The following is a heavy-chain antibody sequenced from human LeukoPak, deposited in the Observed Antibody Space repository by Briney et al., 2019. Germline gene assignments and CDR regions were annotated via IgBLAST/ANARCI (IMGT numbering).Heavy chain of an antibody. Sequence: PGGSLRLSCAASGFNFSSYWMHWVRQAPGKGLVWVSRINSDGSSTSYADSVKGRFTISRDNAKNTLYLQMNSLRAEDTAVYYCATETEQWLVLQLDYWGQGTLVTVSS. CDR1: GFNFSSYW. D-gene: IGHD6-19*01. V-gene: IGHV3-74*01. J-gene: IGHJ4*02. CDR3: ATETEQWLVLQLDY. CDR2: INSDGSST.